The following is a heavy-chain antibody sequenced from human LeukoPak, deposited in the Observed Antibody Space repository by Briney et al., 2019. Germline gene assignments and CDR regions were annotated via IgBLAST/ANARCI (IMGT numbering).Heavy chain of an antibody. CDR1: GYTFTGYY. V-gene: IGHV1-2*02. CDR3: ARDRNYYDSSGYPDY. J-gene: IGHJ4*02. D-gene: IGHD3-22*01. CDR2: INPNSGGT. Sequence: ASVKVSCKASGYTFTGYYMHWVRQAPGQGLEWMGWINPNSGGTNHAQKFQGRVTMTRDTSISTAYMELSRLGSDDTAVYYCARDRNYYDSSGYPDYWGQGTLVTVSS.